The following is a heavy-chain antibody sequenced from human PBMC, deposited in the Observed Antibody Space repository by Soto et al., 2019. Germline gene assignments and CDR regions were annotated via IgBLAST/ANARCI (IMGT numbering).Heavy chain of an antibody. CDR1: GFSLSTSGVG. Sequence: GSGPTLVNPTQTLTLTCTFSGFSLSTSGVGVGWIRQPPGKALEWLALIYWDDDKRYSPSLKSRLTITKDTSKNQVVLTMTNMDPVDTATYYCAHRGYSGYDPYYFDYWGQGTLVTVSS. V-gene: IGHV2-5*02. D-gene: IGHD5-12*01. CDR3: AHRGYSGYDPYYFDY. CDR2: IYWDDDK. J-gene: IGHJ4*02.